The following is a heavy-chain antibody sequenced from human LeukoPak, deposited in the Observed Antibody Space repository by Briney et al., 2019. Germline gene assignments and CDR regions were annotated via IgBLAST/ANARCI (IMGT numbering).Heavy chain of an antibody. CDR2: ISSSSSYI. CDR3: ATGESVVPPMRPTGVV. V-gene: IGHV3-21*01. CDR1: GFTFSSYS. J-gene: IGHJ4*02. D-gene: IGHD2-2*01. Sequence: PGGSLRLSCAASGFTFSSYSMNWVRQAPGKGLEWVSSISSSSSYIYYADSAKGRFTISRDNAKNSLYLQMNSLRAEDTAVYYCATGESVVPPMRPTGVVWGQGTLVTVSS.